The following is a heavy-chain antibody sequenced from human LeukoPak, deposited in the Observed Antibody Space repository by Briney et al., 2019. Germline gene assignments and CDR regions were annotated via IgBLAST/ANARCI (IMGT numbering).Heavy chain of an antibody. Sequence: PSETLSLTCTVSGGSISSYYWSWIRQPPEKGLEWIGYIYYSGRTNYNPSLKSRVTISVDTSKNQFSLKLSSVTAADTAVYYCAGQSFSTGLVDYWGQGTLVTVSS. D-gene: IGHD2-8*02. V-gene: IGHV4-59*08. J-gene: IGHJ4*02. CDR2: IYYSGRT. CDR3: AGQSFSTGLVDY. CDR1: GGSISSYY.